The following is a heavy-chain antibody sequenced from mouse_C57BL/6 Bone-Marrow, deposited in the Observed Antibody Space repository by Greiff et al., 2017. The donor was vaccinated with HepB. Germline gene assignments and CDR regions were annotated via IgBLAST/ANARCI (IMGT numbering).Heavy chain of an antibody. CDR1: GYTFTSYW. CDR2: IYPGSGST. CDR3: ASTPTIVTPWGY. V-gene: IGHV1-55*01. D-gene: IGHD2-5*01. J-gene: IGHJ2*01. Sequence: VQLQQPGAELVKPGASVKMSCKASGYTFTSYWITWVKQRPGQGLEWIGDIYPGSGSTNYNEKLKSKATLTVDTSSSTAYMQLSSLTSEDSAVYYCASTPTIVTPWGYWGQGTTLTVSS.